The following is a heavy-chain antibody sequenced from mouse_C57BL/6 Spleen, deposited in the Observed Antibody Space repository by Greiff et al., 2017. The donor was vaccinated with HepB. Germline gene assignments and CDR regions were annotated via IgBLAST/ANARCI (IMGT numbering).Heavy chain of an antibody. D-gene: IGHD2-10*01. CDR2: IHPNSGST. CDR3: ARSYYGPYYFDY. V-gene: IGHV1-64*01. CDR1: GYTFTSYW. Sequence: QVQLQQPGAELVKPGASVKLSCKASGYTFTSYWMHWVKQRPGQGLEWIGMIHPNSGSTNYNEKFKSKATLTVDKSSSTAYMQLSSLTSEDSAVYYCARSYYGPYYFDYWGQGTTLTVS. J-gene: IGHJ2*01.